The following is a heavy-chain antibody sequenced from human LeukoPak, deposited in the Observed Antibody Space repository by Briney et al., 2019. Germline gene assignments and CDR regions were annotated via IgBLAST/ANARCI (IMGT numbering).Heavy chain of an antibody. CDR3: ASLTRPRGYFYGMDV. J-gene: IGHJ6*02. V-gene: IGHV1-69*04. CDR2: IIPIFGIA. CDR1: GGTFSSYA. Sequence: SVKVSCKASGGTFSSYAISWVRQAPGQGLEWMGRIIPIFGIANYAQKFQGRVTITADKSTSTAYMELSSLRSEDTAVYYCASLTRPRGYFYGMDVWGQGTTVTVSS.